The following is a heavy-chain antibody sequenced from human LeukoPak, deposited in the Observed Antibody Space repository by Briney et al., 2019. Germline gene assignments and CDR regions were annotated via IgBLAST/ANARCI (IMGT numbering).Heavy chain of an antibody. V-gene: IGHV3-21*01. CDR1: GFTFSSYS. D-gene: IGHD2-2*01. CDR2: ISSSSSYI. CDR3: ARDHGGYCSSTSCYWAKNWFDP. J-gene: IGHJ5*02. Sequence: GGSLRLSCAASGFTFSSYSMNWVRQAPGKGLEWVSSISSSSSYIYYADSVKGRFTISRDNAKNSLYLQMNSLRAEDTAVYYCARDHGGYCSSTSCYWAKNWFDPWGQGTLVTVSS.